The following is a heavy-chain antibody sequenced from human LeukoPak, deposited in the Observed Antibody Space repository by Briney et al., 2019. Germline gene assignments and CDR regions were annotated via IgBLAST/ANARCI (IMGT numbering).Heavy chain of an antibody. J-gene: IGHJ5*02. CDR1: SGSISSGSYH. CDR3: ARGYYSSGWYYWFDP. D-gene: IGHD6-19*01. CDR2: IYTSEST. V-gene: IGHV4-61*02. Sequence: PSETLSLTCTVSSGSISSGSYHWSWIRQPAGKGLEWIGRIYTSESTNYNPSFKSRVTISADTSKNQFSLRLSSVTAADTAVYFCARGYYSSGWYYWFDPWGQGTLVTVSS.